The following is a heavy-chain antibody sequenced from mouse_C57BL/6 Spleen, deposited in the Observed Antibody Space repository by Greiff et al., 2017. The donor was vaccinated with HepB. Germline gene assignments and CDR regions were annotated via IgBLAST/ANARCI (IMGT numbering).Heavy chain of an antibody. D-gene: IGHD2-2*01. J-gene: IGHJ3*01. V-gene: IGHV5-17*01. CDR2: ISSGSSTI. Sequence: EVQLQESGGGLVKPGGSLKLSCAVSGFTFSDYGMHWVRQAPEKGLEWVAYISSGSSTIYYADTVKGRFTISRDNAKNTLFLQMTSLRSEDTAMYYCARPYGYDPWFACWGQGTLVTVSA. CDR1: GFTFSDYG. CDR3: ARPYGYDPWFAC.